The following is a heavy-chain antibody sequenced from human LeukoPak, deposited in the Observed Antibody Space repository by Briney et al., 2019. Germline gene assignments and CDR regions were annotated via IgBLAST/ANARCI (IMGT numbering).Heavy chain of an antibody. CDR2: IYYSGST. CDR3: ARVLGGYSYGYDAFDI. V-gene: IGHV4-59*01. J-gene: IGHJ3*02. Sequence: SSETLSLTCTVSGGSISSYYWSWIRQPPGKGLEWIGYIYYSGSTNYNPSLKSRVTISVDTSKNRFSLKLSSVTAADTAVYYCARVLGGYSYGYDAFDIWGQGTMVTVSS. D-gene: IGHD5-18*01. CDR1: GGSISSYY.